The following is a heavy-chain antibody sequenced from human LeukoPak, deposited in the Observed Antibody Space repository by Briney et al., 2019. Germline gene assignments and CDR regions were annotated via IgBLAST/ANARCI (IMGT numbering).Heavy chain of an antibody. D-gene: IGHD3-10*01. Sequence: SETLSLTCTVSGGSISSHYWSWIRQPAGKGLEWIGRIYTSGSTNYNPSLKSRVTMSVDTSKNQFSLKLSSVTAADTAVYYCARDREVYGSGSYFWWFDPWGQGTLVTVSS. CDR1: GGSISSHY. J-gene: IGHJ5*02. CDR2: IYTSGST. V-gene: IGHV4-4*07. CDR3: ARDREVYGSGSYFWWFDP.